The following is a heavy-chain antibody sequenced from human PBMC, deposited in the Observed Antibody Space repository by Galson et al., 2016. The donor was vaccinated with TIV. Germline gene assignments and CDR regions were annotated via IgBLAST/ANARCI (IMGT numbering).Heavy chain of an antibody. CDR1: GGSISSSGYY. D-gene: IGHD2-2*01. CDR3: ARLRFYCSSTSCSPPIDY. J-gene: IGHJ4*02. CDR2: FYYGGSTYYNPSSGST. V-gene: IGHV4-39*01. Sequence: TLSLTCTVSGGSISSSGYYWGWIRQPPGKGLEWIGSFYYGGSTYYNPSSGSTYYNPSLKSRVTTSVDTSKNQFPLKLSSVTAADTAVYYCARLRFYCSSTSCSPPIDYWGQGTLVTVSS.